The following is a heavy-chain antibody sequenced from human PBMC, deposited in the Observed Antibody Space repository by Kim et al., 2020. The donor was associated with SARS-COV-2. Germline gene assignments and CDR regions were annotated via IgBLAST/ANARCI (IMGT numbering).Heavy chain of an antibody. V-gene: IGHV4-34*01. J-gene: IGHJ4*02. CDR2: INHSGST. CDR3: ARGLSYYDSSPDY. CDR1: GGSFSGYY. Sequence: SETLSLTCAVYGGSFSGYYWSWIRQPPGKGLEWIGEINHSGSTNYNPSLKSRVTISVDTSKNQFTLKLSSVTAADTAVYYCARGLSYYDSSPDYWGQGTLVTVSS. D-gene: IGHD3-22*01.